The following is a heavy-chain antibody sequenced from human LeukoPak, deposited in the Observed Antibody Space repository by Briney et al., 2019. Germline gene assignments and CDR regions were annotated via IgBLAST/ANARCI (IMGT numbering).Heavy chain of an antibody. CDR3: ARHPYQLLWLPWFDP. D-gene: IGHD2-2*01. V-gene: IGHV4-39*01. CDR2: IYYSGST. Sequence: PSETLSLTCTVSGGSSSSSRYYWGWIRQPPGKGLEWIGSIYYSGSTYYNPSLKSRVTISVDTSKNQFSLKLSSVTAADTAVYYCARHPYQLLWLPWFDPWGQGTLVTVSS. J-gene: IGHJ5*02. CDR1: GGSSSSSRYY.